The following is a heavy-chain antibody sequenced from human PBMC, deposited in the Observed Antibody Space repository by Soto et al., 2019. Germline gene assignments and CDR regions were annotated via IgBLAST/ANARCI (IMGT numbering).Heavy chain of an antibody. J-gene: IGHJ4*02. CDR2: IKQDGSAK. CDR1: GFTFSNYW. V-gene: IGHV3-7*04. CDR3: AGGTGWVHDY. D-gene: IGHD1-1*01. Sequence: GGSLRLSCAGSGFTFSNYWMNWFRQTSGKGLEWVANIKQDGSAKNYVGSVKGRFTISRDNAKNLVYLQTNSLRAEDTAVYYCAGGTGWVHDYWGQGT.